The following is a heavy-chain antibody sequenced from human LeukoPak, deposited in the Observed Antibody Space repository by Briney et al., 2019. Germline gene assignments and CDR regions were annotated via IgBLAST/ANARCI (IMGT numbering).Heavy chain of an antibody. CDR1: GGSISSYY. J-gene: IGHJ6*03. V-gene: IGHV4-4*08. Sequence: PSETLSLTCTVSGGSISSYYWSWIRQPPGKGLEWIGRIFTSGSTKYNPSLKSRVTISVDTSKNQFSLKLSSVTAADTAVYCCAREGKITMVRGVIRYYYMDVWGKGTTVTISS. CDR3: AREGKITMVRGVIRYYYMDV. CDR2: IFTSGST. D-gene: IGHD3-10*01.